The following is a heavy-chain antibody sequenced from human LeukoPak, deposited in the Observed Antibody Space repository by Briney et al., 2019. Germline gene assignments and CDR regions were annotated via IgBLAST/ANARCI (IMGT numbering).Heavy chain of an antibody. D-gene: IGHD3-10*01. CDR3: AKDIGGGGYYYGSGSYYSPYYYYGMDV. J-gene: IGHJ6*02. CDR2: ISYDGSNK. V-gene: IGHV3-30*18. Sequence: GRSLRLSCAASGFTFSSYGMHWVRQAPGKGLEWVAVISYDGSNKYYADSVKGRFTISRDNAKNSLYLQMNSLRAEDTALYYCAKDIGGGGYYYGSGSYYSPYYYYGMDVWGQGTTVTVSS. CDR1: GFTFSSYG.